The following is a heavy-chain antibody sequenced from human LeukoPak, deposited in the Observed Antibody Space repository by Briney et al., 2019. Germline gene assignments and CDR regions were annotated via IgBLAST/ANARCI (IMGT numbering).Heavy chain of an antibody. Sequence: GGSPRLSCAASGFTFSSYAMSWVRQAPGKGLEWVSAISGSGGSTYYADSVKGRFTISRDNSKNTLYLQMNSLRAEDTAVYYCAKDHRPPGYCSGGSCYFSYWGQGTLVTVSS. J-gene: IGHJ4*02. D-gene: IGHD2-15*01. CDR3: AKDHRPPGYCSGGSCYFSY. CDR1: GFTFSSYA. V-gene: IGHV3-23*01. CDR2: ISGSGGST.